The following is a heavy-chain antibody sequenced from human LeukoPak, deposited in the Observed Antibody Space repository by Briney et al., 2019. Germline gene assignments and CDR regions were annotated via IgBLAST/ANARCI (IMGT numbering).Heavy chain of an antibody. CDR2: ISDDGRNK. CDR1: GFTLSTYS. Sequence: GGSLRLSCAASGFTLSTYSMNWVRQAPGKGLEWVGVISDDGRNKKYADSVKGRFTISRDNSKDTLYLQMNSLRDEDTAVYYCAKRPSDYGDYVTYFDYWGQGTLVTVSS. CDR3: AKRPSDYGDYVTYFDY. V-gene: IGHV3-30*18. D-gene: IGHD4-17*01. J-gene: IGHJ4*02.